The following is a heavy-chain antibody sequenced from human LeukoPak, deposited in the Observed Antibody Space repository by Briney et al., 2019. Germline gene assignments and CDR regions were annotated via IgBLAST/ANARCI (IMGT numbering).Heavy chain of an antibody. CDR1: GFTFSNYS. V-gene: IGHV3-48*04. CDR3: ARPSARIAVAAFNY. J-gene: IGHJ4*02. Sequence: PGGSLRLSCAASGFTFSNYSMNWVRQAPGKGLEWVSYISRSSTTIYYADSVKGRFTISRDNAKNTLYLQMNSLRAEDTAVYYCARPSARIAVAAFNYWGQGTLVTVSS. D-gene: IGHD6-19*01. CDR2: ISRSSTTI.